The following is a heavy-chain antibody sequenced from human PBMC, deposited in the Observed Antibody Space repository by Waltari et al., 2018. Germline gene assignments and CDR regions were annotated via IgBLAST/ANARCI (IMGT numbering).Heavy chain of an antibody. Sequence: EVQLVESGGGLVKPGGSLRLSCAASGFTFSSYSMNWVRQAPGKGLEWVSSISSSSSYIYYADSVKGRFTISRDNAKNSLYLQMNSLRAEDTAVYYCAREEGRGNDGIDYWGQGTLVTVSS. V-gene: IGHV3-21*01. J-gene: IGHJ4*02. CDR1: GFTFSSYS. CDR2: ISSSSSYI. D-gene: IGHD1-1*01. CDR3: AREEGRGNDGIDY.